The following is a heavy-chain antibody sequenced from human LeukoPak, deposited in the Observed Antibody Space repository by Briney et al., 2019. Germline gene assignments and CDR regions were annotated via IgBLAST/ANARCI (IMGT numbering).Heavy chain of an antibody. CDR1: GYTFTGYY. D-gene: IGHD6-25*01. CDR2: INPNSGGT. J-gene: IGHJ4*02. V-gene: IGHV1-2*02. CDR3: ARSPDRRLALGY. Sequence: RASVKVSCKASGYTFTGYYMHWVRQAPGQGLEWMGWINPNSGGTNYAQKFQGRVTMTRDTSISTAYMELSRLGSDDTAVYYCARSPDRRLALGYWGQGTLVTLSS.